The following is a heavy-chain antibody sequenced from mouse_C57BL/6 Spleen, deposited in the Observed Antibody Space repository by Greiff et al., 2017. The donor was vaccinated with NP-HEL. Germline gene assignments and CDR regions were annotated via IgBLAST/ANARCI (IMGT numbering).Heavy chain of an antibody. CDR1: GFNIKDYY. CDR2: IDPEDGDT. J-gene: IGHJ4*01. V-gene: IGHV14-1*01. CDR3: TTRALGGVAMDY. D-gene: IGHD4-1*01. Sequence: EVQLQQSGAELVRPGASVKLSCTASGFNIKDYYMHWVKQRPEQGLEWIGRIDPEDGDTEYAPKFQGKATMTADTSSNTAYLQLSSLTAEDTAVYYCTTRALGGVAMDYWGQGASVTVSS.